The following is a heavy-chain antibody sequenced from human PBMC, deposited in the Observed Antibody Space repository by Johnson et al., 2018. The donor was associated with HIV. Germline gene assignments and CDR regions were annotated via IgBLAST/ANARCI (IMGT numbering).Heavy chain of an antibody. CDR1: GFTFSSYG. CDR3: VRRFYDSSAFDV. J-gene: IGHJ3*01. Sequence: QEKLVESGGGIVRPGGSLRLSCAASGFTFSSYGMHWVRQAPGKGLEWAAVIWYDGSNKYYADSVKGRFTLSRDNSKNTVFLQMSSLRSEDTAVYYCVRRFYDSSAFDVWGQGTVVTVSS. CDR2: IWYDGSNK. V-gene: IGHV3-33*01. D-gene: IGHD3-22*01.